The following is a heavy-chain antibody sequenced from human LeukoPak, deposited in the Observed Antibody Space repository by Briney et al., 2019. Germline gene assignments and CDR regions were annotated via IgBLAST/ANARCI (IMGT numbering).Heavy chain of an antibody. J-gene: IGHJ6*02. V-gene: IGHV3-7*03. CDR1: EFTFSSYW. CDR3: ARNRVVTAMDYYYGMDV. CDR2: IKQDGSEK. Sequence: GGSLRLSCTASEFTFSSYWMSWVRQAPGKGLEWVANIKQDGSEKDYVDSVKGRFTISRDNAKNSLYLQMNSLRAEDTAVYYCARNRVVTAMDYYYGMDVWGQGTTVTVSS. D-gene: IGHD2-21*02.